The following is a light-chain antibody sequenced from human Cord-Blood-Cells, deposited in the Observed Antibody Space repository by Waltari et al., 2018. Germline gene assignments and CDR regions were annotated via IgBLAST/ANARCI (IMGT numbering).Light chain of an antibody. J-gene: IGLJ3*02. V-gene: IGLV2-14*01. Sequence: QSALTQPASVSGSPGQSITISCTGTSSDVGGYNYVSWYQQHPGKAPKLMIYDVSKRASGVSNRFSGSKSGNTASLTSSRLQAEDEADYYCRSYTSSSTWVFGGGTELTVL. CDR1: SSDVGGYNY. CDR3: RSYTSSSTWV. CDR2: DVS.